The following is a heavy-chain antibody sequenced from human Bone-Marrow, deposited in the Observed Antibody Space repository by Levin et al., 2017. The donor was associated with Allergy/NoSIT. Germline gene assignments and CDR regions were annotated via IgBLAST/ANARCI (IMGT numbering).Heavy chain of an antibody. CDR2: IYLSGGT. Sequence: SETLSLTCAVSGGSITSPDYYWSWIRQPPGKGLEWIGYIYLSGGTYYNPSLKSRLAISVDTSKNVSSLKLTSVTAADTAVYYCANYGRYSGSSRPWFDSWGQGILITVSS. D-gene: IGHD5-12*01. J-gene: IGHJ5*01. CDR3: ANYGRYSGSSRPWFDS. CDR1: GGSITSPDYY. V-gene: IGHV4-30-4*08.